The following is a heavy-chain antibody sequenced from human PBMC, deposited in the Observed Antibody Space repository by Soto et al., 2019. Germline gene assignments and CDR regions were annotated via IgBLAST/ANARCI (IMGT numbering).Heavy chain of an antibody. J-gene: IGHJ4*02. V-gene: IGHV3-53*02. Sequence: EVQLVETGGGLIQPGGSLRLSCAASGFTVSSNYMSWVRQAPGKGLEWVSVIYSGGSTYYADSVKGRFTISRDNSKNTLYLQMNSLRAEDTAVHYCARDLGGSLRGGFDYWGQGTLVTVSS. CDR3: ARDLGGSLRGGFDY. CDR2: IYSGGST. D-gene: IGHD2-15*01. CDR1: GFTVSSNY.